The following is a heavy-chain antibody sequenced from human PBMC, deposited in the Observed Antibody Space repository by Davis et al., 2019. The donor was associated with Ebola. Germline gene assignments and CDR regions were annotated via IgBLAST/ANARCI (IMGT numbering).Heavy chain of an antibody. CDR2: IIPVFGIP. V-gene: IGHV1-69*13. J-gene: IGHJ4*02. CDR3: AKDRYYDNNPLYYESEC. CDR1: GGTFSSYA. Sequence: SVKVSCKASGGTFSSYAISWVRQAPGQGLDWMGGIIPVFGIPKYAQKFQGRVTITADESRTTAYMELSSLRSEDTAVYYCAKDRYYDNNPLYYESECWGQGTLVTASS. D-gene: IGHD3-22*01.